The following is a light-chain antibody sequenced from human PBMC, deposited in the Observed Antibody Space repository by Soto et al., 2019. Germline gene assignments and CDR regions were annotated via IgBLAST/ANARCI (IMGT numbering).Light chain of an antibody. CDR2: DVT. J-gene: IGLJ2*01. V-gene: IGLV2-8*01. CDR1: SSDVGGYNF. CDR3: SSYAGSSVPVA. Sequence: QSALTQPPSASGSPGQSVTISCTGASSDVGGYNFDSWYQQHPGKAPKLMIYDVTKRPSGVPDRFSGSKSGNTASLTVSGLQADDEADYYCSSYAGSSVPVAFGGGTKLTVL.